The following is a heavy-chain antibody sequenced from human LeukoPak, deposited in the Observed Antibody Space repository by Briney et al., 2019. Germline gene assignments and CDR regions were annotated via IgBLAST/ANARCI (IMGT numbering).Heavy chain of an antibody. Sequence: GGSLRLSCAASGFTLSSYAMHWVRQAPGKGLEWVAVISYDGSNKYYADSVKGRFTTSRDNSKNTLYLQMNSLRAEDTAVYYCARDPLSGSYYYFDYWGQGTLVTVSS. J-gene: IGHJ4*02. D-gene: IGHD1-26*01. CDR3: ARDPLSGSYYYFDY. CDR1: GFTLSSYA. V-gene: IGHV3-30*04. CDR2: ISYDGSNK.